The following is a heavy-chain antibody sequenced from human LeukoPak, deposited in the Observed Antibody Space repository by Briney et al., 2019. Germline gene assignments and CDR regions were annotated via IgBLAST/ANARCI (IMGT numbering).Heavy chain of an antibody. CDR2: VNPDGSER. J-gene: IGHJ6*02. V-gene: IGHV3-7*01. Sequence: GGSLRLSCEVSRFTFSTYWMTWVRRAPGKGLEWVASVNPDGSERYYLDSVKGRFTIPRDNARNSLFLQMNSLRVEDTGVYYCARGHYGLDVWGQGTTVIVSS. CDR1: RFTFSTYW. CDR3: ARGHYGLDV.